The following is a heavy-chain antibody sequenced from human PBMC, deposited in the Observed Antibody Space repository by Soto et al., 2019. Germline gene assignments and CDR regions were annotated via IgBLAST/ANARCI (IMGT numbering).Heavy chain of an antibody. D-gene: IGHD6-13*01. CDR1: GFTFSSYG. J-gene: IGHJ4*02. V-gene: IGHV3-33*01. CDR2: IWYDGSNK. CDR3: ARDWGGRIAAAGTYSAYDYLGY. Sequence: GPLRLSCAASGFTFSSYGMHWVRQAPGKGLEWVAVIWYDGSNKYYADSVKGRFTISRDNSKNTLYLQMNSLRAEDTAVYYCARDWGGRIAAAGTYSAYDYLGYWGQGTLVTVSS.